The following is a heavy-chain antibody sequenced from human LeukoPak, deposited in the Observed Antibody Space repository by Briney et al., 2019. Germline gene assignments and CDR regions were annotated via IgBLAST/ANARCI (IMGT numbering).Heavy chain of an antibody. D-gene: IGHD5-18*01. CDR3: RTTVDTAMTLDY. Sequence: SETLSLTCTVSGYSISSGYYWGWIRQPPGKRLERIGSIYHSGSTYYNPSLKSRVTISVDTSKNQFSLKLSSVTAADTAVYYCRTTVDTAMTLDYWGQGTLVTVSS. CDR1: GYSISSGYY. J-gene: IGHJ4*02. V-gene: IGHV4-38-2*02. CDR2: IYHSGST.